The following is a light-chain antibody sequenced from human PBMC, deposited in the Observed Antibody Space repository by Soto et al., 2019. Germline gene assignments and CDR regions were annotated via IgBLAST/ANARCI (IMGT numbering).Light chain of an antibody. CDR3: QQSNSTPIT. J-gene: IGKJ5*01. CDR2: TAS. Sequence: DIQMTQSPSSLSAPVGDRVSITCRASQSIRKFLNWYQQKPGKAPNLLIYTASNLQGGVPSRFSGSGSETDFTLTISSLQPEDFATNYCQQSNSTPITFGQGTRLEIK. V-gene: IGKV1-39*01. CDR1: QSIRKF.